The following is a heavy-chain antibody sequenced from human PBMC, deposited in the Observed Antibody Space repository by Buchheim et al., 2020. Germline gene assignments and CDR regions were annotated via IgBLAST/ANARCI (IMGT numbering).Heavy chain of an antibody. CDR2: INPNSCGT. J-gene: IGHJ3*02. Sequence: QVQLVQSGAEVKKPGASVKVSCKASGYTFTGYYMHWVRQAPGQGLEWMGRINPNSCGTNYAQKFQGRVTMTRDTSISTAYMELSRLRSDDTAVYYCARDQGGRGYCSGGSCPYDAFDIWGQGT. D-gene: IGHD2-15*01. CDR3: ARDQGGRGYCSGGSCPYDAFDI. V-gene: IGHV1-2*06. CDR1: GYTFTGYY.